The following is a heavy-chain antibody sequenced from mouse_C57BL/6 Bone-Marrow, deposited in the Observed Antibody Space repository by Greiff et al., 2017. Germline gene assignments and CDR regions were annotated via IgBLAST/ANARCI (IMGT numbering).Heavy chain of an antibody. CDR1: GYTFTSYG. CDR2: IYIGNGYT. D-gene: IGHD2-1*01. J-gene: IGHJ1*03. Sequence: EVQVVESGAELVRPGSSVKMSCKTSGYTFTSYGINWVKQRPGQGLEWIGYIYIGNGYTEYNEKFKGKATLTSDTSSSTAYMQLSRLTSEDSAIYVCAREDGNFYYWYFDVWGTGTTVTVSS. V-gene: IGHV1-58*01. CDR3: AREDGNFYYWYFDV.